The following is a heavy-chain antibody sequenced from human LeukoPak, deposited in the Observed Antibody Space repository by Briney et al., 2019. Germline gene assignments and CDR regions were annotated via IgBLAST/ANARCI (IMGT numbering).Heavy chain of an antibody. V-gene: IGHV1-3*01. CDR1: GYTFTSYA. CDR2: INAGNGNT. CDR3: ARGRYSSGWYSFDY. Sequence: ASVKVSCKASGYTFTSYAMHWVRQAPGQRLEWMGWINAGNGNTKYSQKFQGRVTIIRDTSASTAYMELSSLRSEDTAVYYCARGRYSSGWYSFDYWGQGTLVTVSS. D-gene: IGHD6-19*01. J-gene: IGHJ4*02.